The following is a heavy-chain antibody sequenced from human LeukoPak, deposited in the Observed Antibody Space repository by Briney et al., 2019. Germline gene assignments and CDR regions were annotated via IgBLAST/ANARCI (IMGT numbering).Heavy chain of an antibody. V-gene: IGHV4-59*01. CDR2: MYYNRST. CDR3: VGGGQWLAFDY. D-gene: IGHD6-19*01. CDR1: GGSISSYY. Sequence: SETLSLTCTVSGGSISSYYWSWIRQPPGKGLEWIGYMYYNRSTNYNPSLKSRVTISVDTSKNQFSLKLSSVTAADTAIYYCVGGGQWLAFDYWGQGTLVTVSS. J-gene: IGHJ4*02.